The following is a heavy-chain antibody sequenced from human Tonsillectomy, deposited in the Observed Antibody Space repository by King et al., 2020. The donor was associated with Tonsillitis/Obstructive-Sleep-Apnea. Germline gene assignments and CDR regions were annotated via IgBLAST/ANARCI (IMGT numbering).Heavy chain of an antibody. CDR3: ARLGIQLWSFDY. CDR2: IYYSGRT. Sequence: VQLQESGPGLVKPSETLSLTCTVSGGSISSYYWSWIRQPPGKGLEWSGYIYYSGRTNNNPTLKSRVTISVDTSKNQFSLKLSSVTAADTAVYYCARLGIQLWSFDYWGQGTLVTVSS. D-gene: IGHD5-18*01. J-gene: IGHJ4*02. V-gene: IGHV4-59*08. CDR1: GGSISSYY.